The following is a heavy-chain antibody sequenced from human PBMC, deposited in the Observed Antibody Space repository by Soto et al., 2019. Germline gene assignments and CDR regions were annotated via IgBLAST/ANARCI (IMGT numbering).Heavy chain of an antibody. V-gene: IGHV1-8*01. Sequence: GASVKGSCKASGYTFTSYDINWVRQATGQGLEWMGWMNPNSGNTGYAQKFQGRVTMTRNTSISTAYMELSSLRSEDTAVYYCASFATNTLSPSIAVAQSDYWGQGTLVTVSS. CDR1: GYTFTSYD. J-gene: IGHJ4*02. CDR3: ASFATNTLSPSIAVAQSDY. D-gene: IGHD6-19*01. CDR2: MNPNSGNT.